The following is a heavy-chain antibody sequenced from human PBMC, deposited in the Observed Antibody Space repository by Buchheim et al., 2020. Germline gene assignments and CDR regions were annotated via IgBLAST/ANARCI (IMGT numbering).Heavy chain of an antibody. J-gene: IGHJ6*02. V-gene: IGHV3-15*07. CDR1: GFTFSNAW. D-gene: IGHD2-2*01. Sequence: EVQLVESGGGLVKPGGSLRLSCAASGFTFSNAWMNWVRQAPGKGLEWVGRIKSKTDGGTTDYAARVKGRFTISRDDSKNTLYLQMTSLKTEDTAVYYCTTDPIVLVPAAMDYYYYGMDVWGQGTT. CDR2: IKSKTDGGTT. CDR3: TTDPIVLVPAAMDYYYYGMDV.